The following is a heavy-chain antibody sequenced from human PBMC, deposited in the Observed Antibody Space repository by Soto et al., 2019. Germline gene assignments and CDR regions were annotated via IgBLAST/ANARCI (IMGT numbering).Heavy chain of an antibody. CDR3: ARGSSSSARWFDP. Sequence: QVQLQQWGAGLLKPSETLSLTCAVYGGSFRGYYWSWIRQPPGKGLEWIGEINHSGSTNYNPSLKSRVTISVDTSKNQFSLKLSSVTAADTAVYYCARGSSSSARWFDPWGQGTLVTVSS. CDR2: INHSGST. D-gene: IGHD6-6*01. CDR1: GGSFRGYY. J-gene: IGHJ5*02. V-gene: IGHV4-34*01.